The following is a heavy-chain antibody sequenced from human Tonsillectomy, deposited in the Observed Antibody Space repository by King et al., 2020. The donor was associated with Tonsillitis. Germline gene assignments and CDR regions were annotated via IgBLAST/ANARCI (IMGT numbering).Heavy chain of an antibody. CDR3: ARDPVAGPHPAYYFDY. Sequence: VQLVESGGGVVQPGRSLRLSCAASGFTFSSYAMHWVRQAPGKGLEWVAVISYDGSNKYYADSVKGRFTISRDNSKNTLYLQMNSLRAEDTAVYYCARDPVAGPHPAYYFDYWGQGTLVTVSS. D-gene: IGHD6-19*01. J-gene: IGHJ4*02. CDR1: GFTFSSYA. V-gene: IGHV3-30-3*01. CDR2: ISYDGSNK.